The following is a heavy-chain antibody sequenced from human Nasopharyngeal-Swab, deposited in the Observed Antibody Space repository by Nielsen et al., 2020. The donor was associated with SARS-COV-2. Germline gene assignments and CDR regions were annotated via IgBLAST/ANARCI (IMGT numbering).Heavy chain of an antibody. J-gene: IGHJ4*02. CDR3: ARGLTTVTTWGGY. D-gene: IGHD4-17*01. CDR2: INTNTGNP. CDR1: GYTFTSYV. Sequence: GSVKVSCKASGYTFTSYVMNWVRQAPGQGLEWMGWINTNTGNPTYAQGFTGRFVFSLDTSVITAYLQISSLKAEDTAVYYCARGLTTVTTWGGYWGQGTLVTVSS. V-gene: IGHV7-4-1*02.